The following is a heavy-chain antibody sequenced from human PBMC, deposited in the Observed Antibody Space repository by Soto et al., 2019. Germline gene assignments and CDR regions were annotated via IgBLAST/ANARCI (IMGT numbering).Heavy chain of an antibody. J-gene: IGHJ6*02. CDR2: IIPIFGTA. Sequence: GASVKVSCKASGGTFSSYAISWVRQAPGQGLEWMGGIIPIFGTANYAQKFQGRVTITADESTSTAYMKLSSLRSEDTAVYYCARDRGDPSDIVVVVAATRDYGMDVWGQGTTVTVSS. CDR1: GGTFSSYA. D-gene: IGHD2-15*01. CDR3: ARDRGDPSDIVVVVAATRDYGMDV. V-gene: IGHV1-69*13.